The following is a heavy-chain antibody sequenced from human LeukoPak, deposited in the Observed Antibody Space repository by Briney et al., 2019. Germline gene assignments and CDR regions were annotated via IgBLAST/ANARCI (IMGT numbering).Heavy chain of an antibody. CDR3: ARGLGLWAY. D-gene: IGHD7-27*01. CDR1: GGSISSYY. Sequence: PSETLSLTCTVSGGSISSYYWSWIRQPPGKGLEWIGEINHSGSTNYNPSLKSRVTISVDTSKNQFSLKLSSVTAADTAVYYCARGLGLWAYWGQGTLVTVSS. CDR2: INHSGST. J-gene: IGHJ4*02. V-gene: IGHV4-34*01.